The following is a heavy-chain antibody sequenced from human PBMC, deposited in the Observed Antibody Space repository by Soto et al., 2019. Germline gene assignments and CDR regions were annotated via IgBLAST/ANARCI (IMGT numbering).Heavy chain of an antibody. CDR3: VRDWESTVSTWSFGGF. V-gene: IGHV1-69*08. D-gene: IGHD3-10*01. Sequence: QVQLVQSGAEVKKPGSSVKVSCKASGGTFSPYTINWVRQAPGQGLEWMGRIIPFHGVTNYAQKFQARVTITADKSTSTAYMELMVLRFEDTAMYYCVRDWESTVSTWSFGGFWGRGTLVTVSS. CDR1: GGTFSPYT. J-gene: IGHJ4*02. CDR2: IIPFHGVT.